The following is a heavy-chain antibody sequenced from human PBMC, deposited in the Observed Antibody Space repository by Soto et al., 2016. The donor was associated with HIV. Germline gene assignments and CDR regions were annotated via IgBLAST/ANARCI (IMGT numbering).Heavy chain of an antibody. J-gene: IGHJ3*02. D-gene: IGHD3-22*01. CDR2: ISGSGGST. Sequence: EVQLLESGGGLVQPGGSLRLSCAASGFTFSSYAMSWVRQAPGKGLEWVSAISGSGGSTYYADSVKGRFTISRDNSKNTLYLQMNSLRAEDTAVYYCAKDEDGGHDSSAYNAFDIWAKGQWSPSLQ. CDR1: GFTFSSYA. CDR3: AKDEDGGHDSSAYNAFDI. V-gene: IGHV3-23*01.